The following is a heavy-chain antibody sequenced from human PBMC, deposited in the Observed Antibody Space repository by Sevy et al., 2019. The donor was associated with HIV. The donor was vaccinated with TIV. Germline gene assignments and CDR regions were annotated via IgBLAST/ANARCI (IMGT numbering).Heavy chain of an antibody. Sequence: GGSLRLSCAASGFTFSGYWMSWVRQAPGKGLEWVANIKQDGSEKYYVDSVKGRFTISRDNAKNSLSLQMNSLRAEDTALYYCARSYFDTRGKCSDYWGQGTLVTVSS. CDR2: IKQDGSEK. CDR1: GFTFSGYW. J-gene: IGHJ4*02. V-gene: IGHV3-7*01. D-gene: IGHD3-22*01. CDR3: ARSYFDTRGKCSDY.